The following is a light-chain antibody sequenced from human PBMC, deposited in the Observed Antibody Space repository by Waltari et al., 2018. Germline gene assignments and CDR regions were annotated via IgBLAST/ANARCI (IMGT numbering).Light chain of an antibody. J-gene: IGKJ1*01. Sequence: DIQVTQSPSTLSASVGDRVTINCRASQSISTWMAWYQQKPGKAPKLLIYKAAGLEGGVPSRFSGSGSGTDFTLTISSLQPEDFATYYCQQYGSLWTFGQGTKVELK. CDR3: QQYGSLWT. CDR1: QSISTW. V-gene: IGKV1-5*03. CDR2: KAA.